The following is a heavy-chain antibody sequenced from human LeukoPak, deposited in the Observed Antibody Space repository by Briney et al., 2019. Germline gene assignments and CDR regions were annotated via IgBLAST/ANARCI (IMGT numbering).Heavy chain of an antibody. D-gene: IGHD5-18*01. CDR2: IYPGDSDT. CDR1: GYSFTSYW. J-gene: IGHJ5*02. CDR3: ARHRVDTATVSYNWFDP. Sequence: GESLKISCKGSGYSFTSYWIGWVRQMPGKGLEWMGIIYPGDSDTRYSPSFQGQVTISADKSISTAYLQWSSLKASDTAMYYCARHRVDTATVSYNWFDPWGQGTLVTVSS. V-gene: IGHV5-51*01.